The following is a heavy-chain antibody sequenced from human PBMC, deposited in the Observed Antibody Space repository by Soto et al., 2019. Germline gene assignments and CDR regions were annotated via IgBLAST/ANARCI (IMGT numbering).Heavy chain of an antibody. Sequence: EGQLLESGGGLVRPGGSLRLSCAASGFTFTGFGMHWVRQAPGKGVEWLAALSRSGDSKYYAESVKGRFTTSRDNSRDTQFLEMNSLRVEDSAVYFCAKPIVRGWKYFQASAYDVWGQGTIVTVSS. CDR1: GFTFTGFG. CDR3: AKPIVRGWKYFQASAYDV. D-gene: IGHD1-7*01. J-gene: IGHJ3*01. CDR2: LSRSGDSK. V-gene: IGHV3-23*01.